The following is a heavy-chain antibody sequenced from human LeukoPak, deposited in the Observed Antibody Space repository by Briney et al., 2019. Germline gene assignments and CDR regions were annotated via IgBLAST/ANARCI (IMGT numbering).Heavy chain of an antibody. D-gene: IGHD3-9*01. CDR1: GGSFSGYY. CDR2: INHSGST. Sequence: SETLSLTCAVYGGSFSGYYWGWIRQPPGKGLEWIGEINHSGSTNYNPSLKSRVTISVDTSKNQFSLKLSSVTAADTAVYYCARGGYYDILTGYNQYYFDYWGQGTLVTVSS. CDR3: ARGGYYDILTGYNQYYFDY. J-gene: IGHJ4*02. V-gene: IGHV4-34*01.